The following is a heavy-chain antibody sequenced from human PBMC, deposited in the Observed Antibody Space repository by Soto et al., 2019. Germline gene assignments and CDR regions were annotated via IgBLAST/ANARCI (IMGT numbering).Heavy chain of an antibody. CDR3: ANAVTSYWYFDL. Sequence: EMQLLESGGGLVQPGGSLRLSCAASGFTFSSYAMNWVRQAPGKGLEWVSAITGSGGATYYADSVKGRFTISRDNSKSTLYLEVNSLRAEDTAVYYCANAVTSYWYFDLWGRGSLVTVSS. D-gene: IGHD4-17*01. CDR1: GFTFSSYA. V-gene: IGHV3-23*01. J-gene: IGHJ2*01. CDR2: ITGSGGAT.